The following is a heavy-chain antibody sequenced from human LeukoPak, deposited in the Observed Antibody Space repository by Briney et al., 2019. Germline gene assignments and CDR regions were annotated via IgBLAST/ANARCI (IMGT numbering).Heavy chain of an antibody. Sequence: SQTLSLTCAISGDSVSSNIAAWNWIRQSPSRGLEWLGRTYYRSNWYNDNVAFVKSRITVNPDTSKNQFSLQLNSVTPEDTAIYYCAREVAGTWSFDIWGQGTVVTVSS. CDR1: GDSVSSNIAA. CDR2: TYYRSNWYN. CDR3: AREVAGTWSFDI. V-gene: IGHV6-1*01. J-gene: IGHJ3*02. D-gene: IGHD6-19*01.